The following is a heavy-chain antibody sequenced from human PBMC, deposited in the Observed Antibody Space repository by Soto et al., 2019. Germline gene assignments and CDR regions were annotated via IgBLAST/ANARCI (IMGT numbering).Heavy chain of an antibody. CDR2: FDPEDGET. Sequence: QVPLVQSGAEVKKPGASVKVSCKVSGYTLTELSMHWVRQAPGKGLEWMGGFDPEDGETIYAQKFQGRVTMTEDTSTDTAYMELSSLRSEDTAVYYCATPGPYCSGGSCLRDAFDIWGQGTMVTVSS. CDR1: GYTLTELS. V-gene: IGHV1-24*01. CDR3: ATPGPYCSGGSCLRDAFDI. J-gene: IGHJ3*02. D-gene: IGHD2-15*01.